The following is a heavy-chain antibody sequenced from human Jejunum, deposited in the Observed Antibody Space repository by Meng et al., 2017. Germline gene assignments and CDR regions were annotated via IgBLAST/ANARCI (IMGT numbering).Heavy chain of an antibody. CDR3: ARKFGGDF. V-gene: IGHV3-23*01. CDR1: GFTFSSQL. Sequence: EVQLLESGGGLAQPGESLRLSCEASGFTFSSQLMSCVRQAPGKGLEWVSCIGGSGDTTYYADSVKGRFTISRDNSKNTLYLQMNSLRAEDMAVYYCARKFGGDFWGQGTLVTVSS. CDR2: IGGSGDTT. D-gene: IGHD3-10*01. J-gene: IGHJ4*02.